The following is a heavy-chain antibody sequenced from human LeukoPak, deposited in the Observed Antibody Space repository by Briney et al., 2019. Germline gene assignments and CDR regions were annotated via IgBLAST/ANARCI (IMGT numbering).Heavy chain of an antibody. Sequence: EGFMRPSWAAARFTFSAFAMSWGRQAPGKGLELVSTISRGGDSTYYADSVKGRFTISRDNSKNTLYLQMDSLRAEDTAVYYCGKDLVGSGYDLDYWGQGTLVTVSS. CDR1: RFTFSAFA. CDR3: GKDLVGSGYDLDY. D-gene: IGHD5-12*01. CDR2: ISRGGDST. J-gene: IGHJ4*02. V-gene: IGHV3-23*01.